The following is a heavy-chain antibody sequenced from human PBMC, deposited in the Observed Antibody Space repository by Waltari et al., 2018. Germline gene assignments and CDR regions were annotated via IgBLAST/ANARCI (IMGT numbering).Heavy chain of an antibody. CDR3: AREYCGGDCNHGWFDP. CDR1: GYTFTGDY. CDR2: INPNSGGT. V-gene: IGHV1-2*02. Sequence: QVQLVQSGAEVKKPGASVKIPCKASGYTFTGDYMHWVRQAPGQGLEWMGWINPNSGGTNYAQKFQGRVTMTRDTSISTAYMELSRLRSDDTAVYYCAREYCGGDCNHGWFDPWGQGTLVTVSS. D-gene: IGHD2-21*01. J-gene: IGHJ5*02.